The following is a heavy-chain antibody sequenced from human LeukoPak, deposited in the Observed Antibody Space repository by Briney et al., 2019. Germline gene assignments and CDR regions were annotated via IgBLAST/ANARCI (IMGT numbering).Heavy chain of an antibody. CDR3: ARHANWNADY. D-gene: IGHD1-20*01. CDR1: GGSISSSSYY. J-gene: IGHJ4*02. CDR2: IYYSGGT. Sequence: SETLSLTCTVSGGSISSSSYYWGWIRQPPGKGLEWIGSIYYSGGTYYNPSLKSRVTISVDTSKNQFSLKLSSVTAADTAVYYCARHANWNADYWGQGTLVTVSS. V-gene: IGHV4-39*01.